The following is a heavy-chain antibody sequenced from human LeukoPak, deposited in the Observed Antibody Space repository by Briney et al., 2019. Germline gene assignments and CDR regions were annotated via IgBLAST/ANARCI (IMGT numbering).Heavy chain of an antibody. CDR1: GFTFRNSA. Sequence: GGSLRLSCAASGFTFRNSAMHWVRQPPGKGLEYVSAISSDGGATYYSNSVKGRFTISRDNSKNTLYLQMGSLRAEDMAVYYCATWSGYHHVYWGQGTQVTVSS. CDR3: ATWSGYHHVY. D-gene: IGHD3-3*01. V-gene: IGHV3-64*01. CDR2: ISSDGGAT. J-gene: IGHJ4*02.